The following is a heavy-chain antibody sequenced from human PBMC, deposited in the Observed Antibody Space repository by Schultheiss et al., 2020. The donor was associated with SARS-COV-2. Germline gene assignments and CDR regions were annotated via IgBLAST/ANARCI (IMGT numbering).Heavy chain of an antibody. CDR2: IDWDDDK. CDR3: AHSYYYDSGAYSYWYFAL. V-gene: IGHV2-70*12. D-gene: IGHD3-22*01. J-gene: IGHJ2*01. Sequence: SGPTLVKPTQTLTLTCTFSGFSLSTSGVGVGWIRQPPGKALEWLALIDWDDDKYYSTSLKTRLTITSDTSKNQVVLTMTNMDPVDTGTYYCAHSYYYDSGAYSYWYFALWGRGTLVTVSS. CDR1: GFSLSTSGVG.